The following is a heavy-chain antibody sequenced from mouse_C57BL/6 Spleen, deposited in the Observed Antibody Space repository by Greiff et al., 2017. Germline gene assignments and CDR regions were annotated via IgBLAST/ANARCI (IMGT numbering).Heavy chain of an antibody. D-gene: IGHD1-1*01. Sequence: EVQLQQSGPELVKPGASVKISCKASGYSFTDYNMNWVKQSNGKSLEWIGVINPNYGTTSYNPKFKGKATLTVDQSSSTAYMQLNSLTSDDSAVYYCAREGDYGLYYAMDYGGQGTSVTVSS. V-gene: IGHV1-39*01. CDR2: INPNYGTT. CDR1: GYSFTDYN. J-gene: IGHJ4*01. CDR3: AREGDYGLYYAMDY.